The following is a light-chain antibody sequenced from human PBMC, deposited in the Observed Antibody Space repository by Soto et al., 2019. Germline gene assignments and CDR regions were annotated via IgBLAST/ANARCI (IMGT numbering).Light chain of an antibody. J-gene: IGKJ4*01. CDR2: DAS. Sequence: EIVLTQSPGTLSLSPGERATLSCRASQSVSRDLVWYQQKHGQAPRLLIYDASKRATGIPDRFSGSGSGTDFTLTISSLEPEDFAVYYCQQRSDWPPLTFGGGTKVEVK. V-gene: IGKV3-11*01. CDR3: QQRSDWPPLT. CDR1: QSVSRD.